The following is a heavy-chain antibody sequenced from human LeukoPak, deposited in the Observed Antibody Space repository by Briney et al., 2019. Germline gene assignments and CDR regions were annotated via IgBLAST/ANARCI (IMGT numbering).Heavy chain of an antibody. CDR1: GYTFTGYY. D-gene: IGHD1-26*01. J-gene: IGHJ4*02. V-gene: IGHV1-8*02. Sequence: ASVKVSCKASGYTFTGYYMHWVRQATGQGLEWMGWMNPNSGNTGYAQKFQGRVTMTRNTSISTAYMELSSLRSEDTAVYYCARGSHGGSYPVDYWGQGTLVTVSS. CDR2: MNPNSGNT. CDR3: ARGSHGGSYPVDY.